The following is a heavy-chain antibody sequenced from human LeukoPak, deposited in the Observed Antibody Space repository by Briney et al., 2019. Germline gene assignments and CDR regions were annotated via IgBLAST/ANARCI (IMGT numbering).Heavy chain of an antibody. J-gene: IGHJ4*02. Sequence: SETLSLTCTVSGDSLITGGHYWTWIRQHPGKRLEWIGYIFYNGRTYFNPSLQSRLAMSVDTSKNQFSLRLTSVTAADTAVYYCATTLSNWFYVDNWGQGTLATVPS. CDR2: IFYNGRT. CDR1: GDSLITGGHY. CDR3: ATTLSNWFYVDN. D-gene: IGHD4-11*01. V-gene: IGHV4-31*03.